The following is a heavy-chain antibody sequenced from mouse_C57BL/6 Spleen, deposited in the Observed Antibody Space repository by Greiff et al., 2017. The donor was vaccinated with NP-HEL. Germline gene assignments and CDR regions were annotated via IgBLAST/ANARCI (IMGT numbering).Heavy chain of an antibody. CDR3: AREANPSYYSGYWFAY. J-gene: IGHJ3*01. CDR2: ISYDGSN. V-gene: IGHV3-6*01. D-gene: IGHD1-1*02. Sequence: EVQLVESGPGLVKPSQSLSLTCSVTGYSITSGYYWNWIRQFPGNKLEWMGYISYDGSNNYNPSLKNRISITRDTSKNQFFLKLNSVTTEDTATYYCAREANPSYYSGYWFAYWGQGTLVTVSA. CDR1: GYSITSGYY.